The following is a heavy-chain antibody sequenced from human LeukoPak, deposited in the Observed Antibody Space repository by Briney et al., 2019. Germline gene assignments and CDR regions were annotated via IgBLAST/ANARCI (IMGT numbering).Heavy chain of an antibody. Sequence: GGSLRLSCAASGFTVSSNYMSWVRQAPGKGLEWVSVIYSGGSTYYADSVKGRFTISRDNSKNTLYLQMNSLRAEDTAVYYCAAPEGEAGYYDSSGYYFDYWGQGTLVTVSS. J-gene: IGHJ4*02. V-gene: IGHV3-53*01. D-gene: IGHD3-22*01. CDR2: IYSGGST. CDR3: AAPEGEAGYYDSSGYYFDY. CDR1: GFTVSSNY.